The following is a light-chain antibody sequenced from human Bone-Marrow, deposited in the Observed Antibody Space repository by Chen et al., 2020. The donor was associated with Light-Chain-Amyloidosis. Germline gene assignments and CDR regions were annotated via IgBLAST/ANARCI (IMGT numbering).Light chain of an antibody. Sequence: SYELTQPPSMSVSPGHTARITCSGDDLPTKYAYWSHQKPGQPPVLVIHRDTERHAGISERFSGSSSGTTATLTISGVKAEDEADYNCQSADRSGTYEVIFGGGTKLTVL. V-gene: IGLV3-25*03. J-gene: IGLJ2*01. CDR3: QSADRSGTYEVI. CDR2: RDT. CDR1: DLPTKY.